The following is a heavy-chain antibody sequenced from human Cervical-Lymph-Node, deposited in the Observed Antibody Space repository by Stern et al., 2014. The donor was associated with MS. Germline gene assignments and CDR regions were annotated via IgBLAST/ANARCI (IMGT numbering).Heavy chain of an antibody. Sequence: VPLVESGGGVVQPGRSLRIFCVASEFAFSSHAMHCVRQAPGTGLELLAVLSDQGRDKYYADSVKGRFTISRDNSENTVFLQMNSLRPEDTAVYYCARDLDSELLGYRLDYWGQGTLVTVSS. CDR1: EFAFSSHA. CDR2: LSDQGRDK. J-gene: IGHJ4*02. V-gene: IGHV3-30*04. D-gene: IGHD3-10*01. CDR3: ARDLDSELLGYRLDY.